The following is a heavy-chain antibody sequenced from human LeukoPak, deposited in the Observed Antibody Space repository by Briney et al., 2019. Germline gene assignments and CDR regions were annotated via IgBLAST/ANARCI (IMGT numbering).Heavy chain of an antibody. V-gene: IGHV3-30*02. Sequence: GGSLRLSCAASGFTFSNYGMHWVRQAPGKGLEWVTFIRYDGTNKYYADSVKGRFTISRDNSKNTLYLQMNSLRVEDTAMYYCAKLEISTIPAGIDYWGQGTLVTVSS. J-gene: IGHJ4*02. CDR3: AKLEISTIPAGIDY. CDR2: IRYDGTNK. D-gene: IGHD5-24*01. CDR1: GFTFSNYG.